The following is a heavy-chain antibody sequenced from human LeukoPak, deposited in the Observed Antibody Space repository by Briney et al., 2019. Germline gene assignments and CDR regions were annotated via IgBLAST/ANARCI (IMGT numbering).Heavy chain of an antibody. CDR2: ISWDDDST. J-gene: IGHJ4*02. V-gene: IGHV3-43D*04. CDR1: GFTFGDYA. D-gene: IGHD3-3*01. CDR3: ARTSPYIRGYYDYDC. Sequence: GGSLRLSCAASGFTFGDYAMHWVRQGPGQGLEWVSLISWDDDSTSYADSVKGRFTISRDNAKNTLYLEMNSLRAEDTAVYYCARTSPYIRGYYDYDCWGQGTLVTVSS.